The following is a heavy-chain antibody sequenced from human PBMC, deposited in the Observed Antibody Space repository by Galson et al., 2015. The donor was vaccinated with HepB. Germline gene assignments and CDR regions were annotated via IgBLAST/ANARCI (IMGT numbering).Heavy chain of an antibody. D-gene: IGHD3-9*01. CDR2: INTSNKSP. J-gene: IGHJ4*02. Sequence: SVKVSCKASGYMFFTYPIIWVRQAPGQGLEWLGWINTSNKSPTYAHGFTGRFVFSLDMSVSTAYLQINSLQPYDSAVYHCARVPNIFSGRGPVDHWGQGTLVTVSS. CDR1: GYMFFTYP. V-gene: IGHV7-4-1*02. CDR3: ARVPNIFSGRGPVDH.